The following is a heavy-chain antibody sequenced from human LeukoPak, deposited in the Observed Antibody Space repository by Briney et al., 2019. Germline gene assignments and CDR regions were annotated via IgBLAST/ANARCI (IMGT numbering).Heavy chain of an antibody. CDR1: GGSITNYY. J-gene: IGHJ3*02. D-gene: IGHD2-21*02. CDR2: VFYSGST. CDR3: ARDAVTYDAFDI. Sequence: SETLSLTCTVSGGSITNYYWNWIRQPPRKRLKWIGYVFYSGSTNYNPSLKSRVTISVDTSKSQFSLKLSSVTAADTAVYYCARDAVTYDAFDIWGQGTMVTVSS. V-gene: IGHV4-59*01.